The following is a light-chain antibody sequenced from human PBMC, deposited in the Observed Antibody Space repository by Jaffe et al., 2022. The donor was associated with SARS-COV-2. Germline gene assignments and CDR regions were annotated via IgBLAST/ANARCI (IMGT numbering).Light chain of an antibody. J-gene: IGKJ5*01. CDR3: QQYYTIPIT. Sequence: DIVMTQSPDSLAVSLGERATINCKSSQSVLYSSNNNNYLAWYQQKPGQPPKLLIYWASIREYGVPDRFSGSGSGTDFTLTVSSLQAEDVAVYYCQQYYTIPITFGQGTRLEIK. CDR2: WAS. V-gene: IGKV4-1*01. CDR1: QSVLYSSNNNNY.